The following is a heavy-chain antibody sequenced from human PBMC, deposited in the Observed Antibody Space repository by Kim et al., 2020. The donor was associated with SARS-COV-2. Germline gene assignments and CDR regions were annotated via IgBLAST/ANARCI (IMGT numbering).Heavy chain of an antibody. CDR3: ARDIWFGELFFGAFDI. CDR2: ISYDGSNK. J-gene: IGHJ3*02. CDR1: GFIFSTYG. Sequence: GGSLRLSCAASGFIFSTYGMHWVRQAPGKGLEWVAVISYDGSNKYYADSVKGRFTISRDNSKNTLYLQMNSLRAEDTAVYYCARDIWFGELFFGAFDIWGQGTMVTVSS. D-gene: IGHD3-10*01. V-gene: IGHV3-30*03.